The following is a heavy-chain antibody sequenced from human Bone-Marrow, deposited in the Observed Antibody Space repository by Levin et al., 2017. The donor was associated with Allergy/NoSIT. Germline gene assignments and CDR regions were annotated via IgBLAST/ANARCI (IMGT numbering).Heavy chain of an antibody. CDR1: GFSFSTYW. V-gene: IGHV3-74*01. CDR3: VGGTDY. J-gene: IGHJ4*02. CDR2: INPDASTT. Sequence: PGGSLRLSCAASGFSFSTYWMHWVRQAPEKGLVWVSRINPDASTTNYADFVKGRFSISRDNAKNTVYLQMNSLRGEDTAVYYCVGGTDYWGQGTLVTVSS.